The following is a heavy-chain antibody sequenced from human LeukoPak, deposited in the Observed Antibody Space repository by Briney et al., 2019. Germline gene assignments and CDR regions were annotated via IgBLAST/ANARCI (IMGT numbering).Heavy chain of an antibody. CDR1: GFTFSSYS. J-gene: IGHJ5*02. CDR3: ARETSGGPYCSGGSCYSSVGFDP. D-gene: IGHD2-15*01. V-gene: IGHV3-21*01. Sequence: SGGSLRLSCAASGFTFSSYSMNWVRQAPGKGLEWVSSISSSSSYIYYADSVKGRFTISRDNAKNSLYLQMNSLRAEDTAVYYCARETSGGPYCSGGSCYSSVGFDPWGQGTLVTVSS. CDR2: ISSSSSYI.